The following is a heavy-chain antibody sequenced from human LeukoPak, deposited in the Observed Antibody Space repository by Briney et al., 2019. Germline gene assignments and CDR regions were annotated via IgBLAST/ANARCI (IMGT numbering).Heavy chain of an antibody. V-gene: IGHV3-48*03. Sequence: PGGSLRLSCAASGFTFSSYEMNWVRQAPGKGLEWVSYISTSGNTIYYADSVKGRFTISRDNAKNSLHLQMNSLRAEDTAVYYCARDLGYCSGGTCYPFPFDYWGQGTLVTVSS. J-gene: IGHJ4*02. CDR2: ISTSGNTI. CDR3: ARDLGYCSGGTCYPFPFDY. CDR1: GFTFSSYE. D-gene: IGHD2-15*01.